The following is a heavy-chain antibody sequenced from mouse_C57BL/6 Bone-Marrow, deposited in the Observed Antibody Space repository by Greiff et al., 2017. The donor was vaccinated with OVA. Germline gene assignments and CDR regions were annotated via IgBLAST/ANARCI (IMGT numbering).Heavy chain of an antibody. Sequence: QVQLQQSGAELVRPGSSVKLSCKASGYTFTSYWMHWVKQRPIQGLEWIGNIDPSDSETHYNQKFKDKATLTVDKSSSTAYMQLSSLTSEDSAVYYCARCPTFYYYAMDYWGQGTSVTVSS. CDR1: GYTFTSYW. CDR2: IDPSDSET. CDR3: ARCPTFYYYAMDY. V-gene: IGHV1-52*01. J-gene: IGHJ4*01.